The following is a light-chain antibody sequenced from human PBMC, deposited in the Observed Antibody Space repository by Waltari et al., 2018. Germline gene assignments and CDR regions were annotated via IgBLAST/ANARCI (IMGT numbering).Light chain of an antibody. CDR1: SSDVGGYDH. CDR2: DVS. J-gene: IGLJ2*01. CDR3: SSYTSTTTVI. Sequence: QSALTQPASVSGSPGQSITISCTGTSSDVGGYDHFSWYQQRPGKAPIVMIYDVSNRPSGVSNRFSGSKSGNTASLAISGLQAEDEADYYCSSYTSTTTVIFGGGTKLTVL. V-gene: IGLV2-14*03.